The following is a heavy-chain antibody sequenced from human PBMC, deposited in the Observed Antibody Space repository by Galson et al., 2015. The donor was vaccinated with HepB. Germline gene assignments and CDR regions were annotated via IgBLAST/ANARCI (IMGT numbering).Heavy chain of an antibody. CDR1: GFTFSSYG. CDR3: AKVDGGNPDY. CDR2: ISSSGDWT. Sequence: SLRLSCAASGFTFSSYGMHWVRQAPGKGLEWVSGISSSGDWTYYADSVRGRFTISRDNSKNTVYLQTNSLRADDTAVYYCAKVDGGNPDYWGQGTLVTVSS. D-gene: IGHD4-23*01. V-gene: IGHV3-23*01. J-gene: IGHJ4*02.